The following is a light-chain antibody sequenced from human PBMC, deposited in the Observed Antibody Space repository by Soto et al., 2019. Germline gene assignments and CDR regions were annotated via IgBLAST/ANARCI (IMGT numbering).Light chain of an antibody. V-gene: IGKV3-15*01. J-gene: IGKJ5*01. Sequence: EVVMTQSPAILSLFPGERASLSCRASQSISNGLAWYQQKPGQAPRLLIHGASTRATGISTRFSGSGSGTEFTLTISSLQSEDSAVYYCQQYNKWPPITFGQGTRLEIK. CDR3: QQYNKWPPIT. CDR2: GAS. CDR1: QSISNG.